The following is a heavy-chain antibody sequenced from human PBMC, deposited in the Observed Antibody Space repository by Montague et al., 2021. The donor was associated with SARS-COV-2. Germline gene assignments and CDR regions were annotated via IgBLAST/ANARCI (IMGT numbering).Heavy chain of an antibody. CDR1: GGSISSGGCY. CDR2: IYYSGST. Sequence: TLSLTCTVSGGSISSGGCYWSWIRQHPGKGLEWIGYIYYSGSTYYXPSLKSQVTMSVDTSKNQFSLKLSSVTAADTAVYYCARVQGITMIVVVIGAFDIWGQGTMVTVSS. V-gene: IGHV4-31*01. D-gene: IGHD3-22*01. J-gene: IGHJ3*02. CDR3: ARVQGITMIVVVIGAFDI.